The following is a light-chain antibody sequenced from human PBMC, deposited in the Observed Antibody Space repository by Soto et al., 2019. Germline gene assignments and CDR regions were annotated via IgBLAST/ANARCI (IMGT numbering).Light chain of an antibody. CDR1: SSDVGGYNF. J-gene: IGLJ2*01. CDR3: SSDAGSNNLV. Sequence: QSVLTQPPSASGSPGQSVTISCTGTSSDVGGYNFVSWYQQHPGRAPRLMVSEVSKRPSGVPDRFSGSKSGNTASLTVSGLQAEDEAEYYCSSDAGSNNLVFGGGTKLTVL. V-gene: IGLV2-8*01. CDR2: EVS.